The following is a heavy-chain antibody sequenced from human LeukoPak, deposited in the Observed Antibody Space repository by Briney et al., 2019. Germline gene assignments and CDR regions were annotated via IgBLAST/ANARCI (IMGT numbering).Heavy chain of an antibody. J-gene: IGHJ4*02. CDR1: GFTFSSYW. D-gene: IGHD3-22*01. CDR2: ISGSGGST. V-gene: IGHV3-23*01. Sequence: GGSLRLSCAASGFTFSSYWMSWVRQAPGKGLEWVSAISGSGGSTYYADSVKGRFTISRDNSKNTLYLQMNSLRAEDTAVYYCAKDLAMIVVVTTPTGQFDYWGQGTLVTVSS. CDR3: AKDLAMIVVVTTPTGQFDY.